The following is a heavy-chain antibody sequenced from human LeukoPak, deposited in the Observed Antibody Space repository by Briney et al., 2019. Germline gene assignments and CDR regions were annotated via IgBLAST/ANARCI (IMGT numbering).Heavy chain of an antibody. Sequence: ASVKVSCKASGYTFTSFYMQWVRQAPGQGLEWMGIINPSGGSTNYAQKFQGRVSMTRDTSTSTVYMELSSLRSEDTAMYWCARGYYDSSGYDHGLGYWGQGTLVTVSS. CDR1: GYTFTSFY. J-gene: IGHJ4*02. D-gene: IGHD3-22*01. CDR3: ARGYYDSSGYDHGLGY. V-gene: IGHV1-46*01. CDR2: INPSGGST.